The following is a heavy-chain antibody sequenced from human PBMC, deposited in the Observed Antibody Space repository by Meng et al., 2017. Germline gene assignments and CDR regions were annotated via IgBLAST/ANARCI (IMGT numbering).Heavy chain of an antibody. CDR2: INEDGSHK. D-gene: IGHD7-27*01. J-gene: IGHJ4*02. Sequence: GESLKISCAASGFTLSRYWMSWVRQVPGKGLEWVANINEDGSHKNYADSLKGRFTISRDNAENSLYLQMNSLRAEDTAIYYCVTYWGSDRSSCFDYWGRGTLVTVSS. V-gene: IGHV3-7*01. CDR1: GFTLSRYW. CDR3: VTYWGSDRSSCFDY.